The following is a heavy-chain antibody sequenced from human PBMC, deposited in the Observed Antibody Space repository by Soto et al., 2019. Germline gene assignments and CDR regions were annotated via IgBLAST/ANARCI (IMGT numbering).Heavy chain of an antibody. CDR2: IDTSGHST. D-gene: IGHD6-13*01. CDR1: GFVFTNFW. J-gene: IGHJ5*02. CDR3: AKASWYFHX. V-gene: IGHV3-74*01. Sequence: PGGSLRLSFEASGFVFTNFWMHWVRHVPGKGLVWVARIDTSGHSTNYAESVKGRFTISSENAKNTVSLQMNSLRVEDTGVYYCAKASWYFHXWSQGSQVTVSX.